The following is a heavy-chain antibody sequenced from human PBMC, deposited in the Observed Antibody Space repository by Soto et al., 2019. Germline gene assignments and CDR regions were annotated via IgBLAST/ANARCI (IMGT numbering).Heavy chain of an antibody. D-gene: IGHD1-1*01. J-gene: IGHJ3*02. CDR3: ARVERGTATTVVDAFDI. Sequence: QVQLQQWGAGLLKPSETLSLTCAVFVGSVNSGNYYWSWIRQPPGKGLEWIGEMSHSGGTHFNPSLKSRVAISVDTSKHQFSLTMSSVTAADTALYYCARVERGTATTVVDAFDIWGPGTMVTVSS. V-gene: IGHV4-34*01. CDR1: VGSVNSGNYY. CDR2: MSHSGGT.